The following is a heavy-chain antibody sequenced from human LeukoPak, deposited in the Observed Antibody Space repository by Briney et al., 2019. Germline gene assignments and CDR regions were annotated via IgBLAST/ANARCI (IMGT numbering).Heavy chain of an antibody. CDR2: INPNSGGT. V-gene: IGHV1-2*02. CDR1: GYTFTGYY. CDR3: ARDSIAARPHDAFDI. D-gene: IGHD6-6*01. J-gene: IGHJ3*02. Sequence: ASAKVSCKASGYTFTGYYMHWVRQAPGQGLEWMGWINPNSGGTNYAQRFQGRVTMTRDTSISTAYMELSRLRSDDTAVYYCARDSIAARPHDAFDIWGQGTMVTVSS.